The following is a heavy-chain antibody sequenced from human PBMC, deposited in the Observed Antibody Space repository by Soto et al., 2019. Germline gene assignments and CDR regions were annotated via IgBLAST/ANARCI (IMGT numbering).Heavy chain of an antibody. CDR3: AKDPMGTIFGVPFDY. D-gene: IGHD3-3*01. J-gene: IGHJ4*02. Sequence: GALRLSCAASGFTFSSYAMSWVRQAPGKGLEWVSAISGSGGSTYYADSVKGRFTTSRDNSKNTLYLQMNSLRAEDTAVYYCAKDPMGTIFGVPFDYWGQGTLVTVSS. CDR1: GFTFSSYA. V-gene: IGHV3-23*01. CDR2: ISGSGGST.